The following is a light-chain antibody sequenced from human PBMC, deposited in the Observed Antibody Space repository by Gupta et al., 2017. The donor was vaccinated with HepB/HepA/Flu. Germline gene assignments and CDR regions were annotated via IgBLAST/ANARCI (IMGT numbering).Light chain of an antibody. Sequence: SYVLTQPPSVSVAPGKTASITCGGDNIGSKSVHWYQQKPGQAPVMVVYDDSDRPSGIPDRFSGSNSGNTATLTISRVEAGDEADYYCQVWDTTSDHVVFGGGTKLTVL. CDR3: QVWDTTSDHVV. J-gene: IGLJ2*01. CDR1: NIGSKS. CDR2: DDS. V-gene: IGLV3-21*03.